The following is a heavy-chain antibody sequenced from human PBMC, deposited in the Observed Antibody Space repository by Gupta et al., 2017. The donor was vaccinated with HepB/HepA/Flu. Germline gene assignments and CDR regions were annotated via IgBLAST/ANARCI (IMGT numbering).Heavy chain of an antibody. CDR1: GGSFSDYY. V-gene: IGHV4-34*01. CDR2: INPSGTT. CDR3: VLRVARGDKTRNLDY. D-gene: IGHD3-10*01. Sequence: QVQLQQWGAGLLKPSETLSLTCAVYGGSFSDYYWTWIRQPPGTGLEWIGEINPSGTTKYNPSLKSRVSISVDMSKNQFSLKLSSVTAADTALYYCVLRVARGDKTRNLDYWGQGTLVTVSS. J-gene: IGHJ4*02.